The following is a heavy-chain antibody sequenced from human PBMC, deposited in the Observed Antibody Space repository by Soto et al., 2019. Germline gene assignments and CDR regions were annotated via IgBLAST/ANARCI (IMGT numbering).Heavy chain of an antibody. V-gene: IGHV3-23*01. Sequence: EVQLLESGGGLVQPGGSLRLSCAASGFTFSSYAMSWVRQAPGKGLAWASAISGSGGSTYYADSVKGRFTISRDNSTNPLYLQRNSLRAEDTAVYYCAKAEHSSGWYECYYFDYWGQGTLVTVSS. CDR1: GFTFSSYA. D-gene: IGHD6-19*01. J-gene: IGHJ4*02. CDR3: AKAEHSSGWYECYYFDY. CDR2: ISGSGGST.